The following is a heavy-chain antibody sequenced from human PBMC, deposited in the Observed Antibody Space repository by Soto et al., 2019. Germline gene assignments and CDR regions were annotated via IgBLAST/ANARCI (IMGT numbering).Heavy chain of an antibody. D-gene: IGHD3-22*01. CDR1: GFTFSSYD. J-gene: IGHJ4*02. V-gene: IGHV3-13*04. Sequence: LRLSCSASGFTFSSYDMHWVRQGTGKGLEWVSAIGTTGDTYYAGSVKGRFTISRENAKNSLYLQMNSLRAGDTAIYFCARAIGPTLFDYWGQGTLVTVSS. CDR3: ARAIGPTLFDY. CDR2: IGTTGDT.